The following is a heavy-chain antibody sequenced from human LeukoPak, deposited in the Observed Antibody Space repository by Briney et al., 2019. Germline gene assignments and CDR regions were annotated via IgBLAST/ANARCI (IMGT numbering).Heavy chain of an antibody. Sequence: ASVKVSCKASGYTFTDYYLHWVRQAPGQGLEWVGRINPDTGGANYAQKFQGRVTMTRDTSVGTVYLELSGLTSDDTAVYYCARDRASDYWGQGTLVTVSS. J-gene: IGHJ4*02. CDR1: GYTFTDYY. CDR3: ARDRASDY. V-gene: IGHV1-2*06. CDR2: INPDTGGA.